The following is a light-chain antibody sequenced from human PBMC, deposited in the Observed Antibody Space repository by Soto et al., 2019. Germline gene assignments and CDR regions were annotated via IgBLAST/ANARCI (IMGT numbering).Light chain of an antibody. V-gene: IGLV4-69*01. J-gene: IGLJ2*01. CDR1: SGHSSYA. CDR3: QTWVTGTYVV. CDR2: LNSDGSH. Sequence: QPVLTQSPSASASLGASVKLTCTLSSGHSSYAIAWHQQQPEKGPRYLMKLNSDGSHSKGDGIPDRFSGSSSGAERYLTISSLQSEDEADYYCQTWVTGTYVVFGGGTQLTVL.